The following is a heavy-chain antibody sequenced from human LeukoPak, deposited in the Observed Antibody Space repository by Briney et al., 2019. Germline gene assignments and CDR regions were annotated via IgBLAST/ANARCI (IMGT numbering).Heavy chain of an antibody. CDR1: GGSINSYY. V-gene: IGHV4-59*08. CDR3: SRQPAGTAAFVI. D-gene: IGHD1-14*01. CDR2: IYYTGGEI. J-gene: IGHJ3*02. Sequence: SETLSLTCTVSGGSINSYYWSWIRQAPGKGLEWIGDIYYTGGEINYNPSLKSRLTISVDTSKNQFSLMLTSVTAADTAVYYCSRQPAGTAAFVIWAQGTVVTVSS.